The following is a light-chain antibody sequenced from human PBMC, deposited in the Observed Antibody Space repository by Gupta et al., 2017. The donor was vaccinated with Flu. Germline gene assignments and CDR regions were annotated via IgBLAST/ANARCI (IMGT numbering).Light chain of an antibody. V-gene: IGKV4-1*01. CDR2: WAT. Sequence: NCKSSQSVLYDSTEKDYLSWYQQKPGQPPKLLISWATTRESGVPDRFSASGSGTDFTLTIASLQAEDVAVCYCQQYYDVPFTFGGGTKVEIK. J-gene: IGKJ4*01. CDR3: QQYYDVPFT. CDR1: QSVLYDSTEKDY.